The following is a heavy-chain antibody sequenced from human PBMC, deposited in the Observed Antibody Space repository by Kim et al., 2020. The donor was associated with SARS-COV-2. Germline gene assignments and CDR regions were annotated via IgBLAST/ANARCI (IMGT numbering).Heavy chain of an antibody. V-gene: IGHV4-59*01. CDR3: ARGIVEMATTYFDY. Sequence: SETLSLTCTVSGGSISSYYWSWIRQPPGKGLEWSGYIYYSGSTNYNPSLKSRVTISVDTSKNQFSLKLSSVTAADTAVYYCARGIVEMATTYFDYWGQGTLVTVSS. CDR2: IYYSGST. D-gene: IGHD5-12*01. CDR1: GGSISSYY. J-gene: IGHJ4*02.